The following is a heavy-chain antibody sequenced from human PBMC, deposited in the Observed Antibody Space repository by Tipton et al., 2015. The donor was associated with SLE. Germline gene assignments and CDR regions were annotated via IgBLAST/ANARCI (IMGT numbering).Heavy chain of an antibody. D-gene: IGHD4/OR15-4a*01. CDR3: ARQSVHGASYFYYMDV. Sequence: TLSLTCTVSRGSINRSTYYWGWIRQPPRKGLEYIGSIYYSGSTYYNPSLKSRVTISVDTSNNQFSLRLSSVTAADTAVYYCARQSVHGASYFYYMDVWGKGTTVTVSS. CDR1: RGSINRSTYY. J-gene: IGHJ6*03. V-gene: IGHV4-39*07. CDR2: IYYSGST.